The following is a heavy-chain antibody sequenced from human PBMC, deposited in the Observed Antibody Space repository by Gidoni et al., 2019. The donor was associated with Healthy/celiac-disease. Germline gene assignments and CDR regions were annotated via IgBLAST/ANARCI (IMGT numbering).Heavy chain of an antibody. CDR3: AKDKGSSSWSYYFDY. Sequence: EVQLVESGGVVVQPGGSLRLSCPASGFTFVDYTMTVVRQAPGKGLVGVSLISWDGGSTYYADSVKGRFTISRDNSKNSLYLQMNSLRTEDTALYYCAKDKGSSSWSYYFDYWGQGTLVTVSS. D-gene: IGHD6-13*01. CDR2: ISWDGGST. V-gene: IGHV3-43*01. CDR1: GFTFVDYT. J-gene: IGHJ4*02.